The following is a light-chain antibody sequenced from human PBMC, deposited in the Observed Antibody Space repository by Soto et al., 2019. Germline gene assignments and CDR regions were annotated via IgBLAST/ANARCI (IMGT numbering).Light chain of an antibody. J-gene: IGLJ1*01. V-gene: IGLV2-8*01. CDR2: EVT. Sequence: QSVLTQPPSASGSRGQSVSISCTGTSNDVGRFNYVSWYQLHPDKAPKLIIYEVTKRPSGVPDRFSGSKSGNTASLTVSGLRAEDEANYYCSSFASSNKFVFGTGTKVTVL. CDR1: SNDVGRFNY. CDR3: SSFASSNKFV.